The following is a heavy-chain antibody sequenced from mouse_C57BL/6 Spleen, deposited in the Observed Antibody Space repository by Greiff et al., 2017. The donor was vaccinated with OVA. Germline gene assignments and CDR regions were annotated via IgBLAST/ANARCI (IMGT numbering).Heavy chain of an antibody. J-gene: IGHJ1*03. CDR3: ARDGVSYYYGSSPDWYFDV. D-gene: IGHD1-1*01. V-gene: IGHV5-16*01. Sequence: EVKLMESEGGLVQPGSSMKLSCTASGFTFSDYYMAWVRQVPEKGLEWVANINYDGSSTYYLDSLKSRFIISRDNAKNILYLQMSSLKSEDTATYYCARDGVSYYYGSSPDWYFDVWGTGTTVTVSS. CDR1: GFTFSDYY. CDR2: INYDGSST.